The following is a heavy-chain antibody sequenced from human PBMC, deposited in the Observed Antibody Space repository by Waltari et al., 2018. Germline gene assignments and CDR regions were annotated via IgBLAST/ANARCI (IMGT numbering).Heavy chain of an antibody. J-gene: IGHJ4*02. V-gene: IGHV3-23*01. CDR1: GPTFSSYA. CDR2: ISGSGGNT. D-gene: IGHD6-19*01. Sequence: EVQLLESGGGLVQPGGSLRLSCAASGPTFSSYAMSWVRQAQGKGLEWVSAISGSGGNTYYADSVKGRFTISRDNSKNTLYLQMNSLRAEDTAVYYCTKRAESNGWTGWIFDYWGQGTLVTVSS. CDR3: TKRAESNGWTGWIFDY.